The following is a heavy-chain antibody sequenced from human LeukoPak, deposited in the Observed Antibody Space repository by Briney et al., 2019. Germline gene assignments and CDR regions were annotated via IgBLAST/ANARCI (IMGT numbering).Heavy chain of an antibody. Sequence: SETLSLTCAVYGGSFSGYYWSWIRQPPGKGLEWIGEINHSGSTNYNPSLKSRVTISVDTSKNQFSLKLSSVTAADTAVYYCASHRGSSGWAPFDFWGQGTLVTVSS. CDR2: INHSGST. V-gene: IGHV4-34*01. CDR3: ASHRGSSGWAPFDF. J-gene: IGHJ4*02. CDR1: GGSFSGYY. D-gene: IGHD6-19*01.